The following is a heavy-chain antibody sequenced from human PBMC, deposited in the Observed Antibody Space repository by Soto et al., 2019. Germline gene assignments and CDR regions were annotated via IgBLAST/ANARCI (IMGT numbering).Heavy chain of an antibody. CDR3: ARLKYSSSSYYYGMDV. J-gene: IGHJ6*02. CDR2: ISPGDSDT. Sequence: GESLKSSCKGSGYSFTSYWICWVRQMPGRGLEWRGIISPGDSDTCYRPSFQGQVTISADKTISTAYLQWSSLKASDTAMYYCARLKYSSSSYYYGMDVWGQGTTVTVSS. CDR1: GYSFTSYW. D-gene: IGHD6-6*01. V-gene: IGHV5-51*01.